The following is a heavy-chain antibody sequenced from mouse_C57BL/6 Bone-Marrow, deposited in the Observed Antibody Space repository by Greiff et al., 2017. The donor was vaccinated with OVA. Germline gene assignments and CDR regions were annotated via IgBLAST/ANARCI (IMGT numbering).Heavy chain of an antibody. Sequence: DVMLVESGGGLVQPGGSLSLSCAASGFTFTDYYMSWVRQPPGKALEWLGFIRNKANGYTTEYSASVKGRFTISRDNSQSIIYLQMNALRAEDSATYYCARYGTGPFDYWGQGTTLTVSS. D-gene: IGHD4-1*01. CDR3: ARYGTGPFDY. J-gene: IGHJ2*01. V-gene: IGHV7-3*01. CDR2: IRNKANGYTT. CDR1: GFTFTDYY.